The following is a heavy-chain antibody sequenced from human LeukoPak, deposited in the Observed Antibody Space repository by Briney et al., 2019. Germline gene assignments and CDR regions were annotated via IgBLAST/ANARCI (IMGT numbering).Heavy chain of an antibody. CDR1: GLTFSSYT. Sequence: GGSLRLSCAASGLTFSSYTMNWVRQAPGEGLEWVSSISSSSSYIYYADSVKGRFTISRDNAKNSLYLQMNSLRAEGTAVYYCARGYGDLGYWGQGTLVTVSS. V-gene: IGHV3-21*01. CDR2: ISSSSSYI. CDR3: ARGYGDLGY. J-gene: IGHJ4*02. D-gene: IGHD4-17*01.